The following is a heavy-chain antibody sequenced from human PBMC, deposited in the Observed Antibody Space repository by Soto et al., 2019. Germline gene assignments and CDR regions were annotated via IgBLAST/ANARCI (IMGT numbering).Heavy chain of an antibody. Sequence: ASVKVSCKASGGTFSSYSISWVRQAPGQGLEWMGGIMPIFGTANYAQKFQGRVTITADESTSTAYMELSSLRSEDTAVYYCARKDLGWFDPWGQGTLVTVSS. CDR3: ARKDLGWFDP. CDR2: IMPIFGTA. D-gene: IGHD2-15*01. V-gene: IGHV1-69*13. CDR1: GGTFSSYS. J-gene: IGHJ5*02.